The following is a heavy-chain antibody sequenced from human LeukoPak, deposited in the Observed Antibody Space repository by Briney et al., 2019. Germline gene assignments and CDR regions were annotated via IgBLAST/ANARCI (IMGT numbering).Heavy chain of an antibody. CDR3: ARAAGSGYDPRGPFDY. Sequence: SETLSLTCTVSGGSISSGGNYWSWIRQAPGKGLEWIGNIYYSGSTYHNPSLKSRVIILVDTSKNHFSLKLSSVTAADTAVYYCARAAGSGYDPRGPFDYWGEGTLVAVSS. J-gene: IGHJ4*02. V-gene: IGHV4-30-4*01. CDR2: IYYSGST. D-gene: IGHD5-12*01. CDR1: GGSISSGGNY.